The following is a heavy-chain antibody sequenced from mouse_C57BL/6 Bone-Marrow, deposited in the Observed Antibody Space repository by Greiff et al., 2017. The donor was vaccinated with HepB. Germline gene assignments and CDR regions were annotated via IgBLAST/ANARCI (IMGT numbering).Heavy chain of an antibody. V-gene: IGHV5-4*03. CDR2: ISDGGSYT. D-gene: IGHD2-1*01. Sequence: EVKLVESGGGLVKPGGSLKLSCAASGSTFSSYAMSWVRQTPEKRLEWVATISDGGSYTYYPDNVKGRFTISRDNAKNNLYLQMSHLKSEDTAMYYCARFLPRAMDYWGQGTSVTVSS. CDR1: GSTFSSYA. CDR3: ARFLPRAMDY. J-gene: IGHJ4*01.